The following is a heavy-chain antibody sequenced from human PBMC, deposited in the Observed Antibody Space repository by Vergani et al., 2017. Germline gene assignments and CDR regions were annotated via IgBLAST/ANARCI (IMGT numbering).Heavy chain of an antibody. J-gene: IGHJ4*02. CDR2: INPSGGST. V-gene: IGHV1-46*01. CDR3: AREPREGATDY. Sequence: QVQLVQSGAEVKKPGASVKVSCKASGYTFTSYYMHWVRQAPGQGLEWMGIINPSGGSTSYAQKFQGRVTMTRDKSTSTVYMELSSLRSEYTAVYYCAREPREGATDYWGQGTLVTVSS. CDR1: GYTFTSYY. D-gene: IGHD1-26*01.